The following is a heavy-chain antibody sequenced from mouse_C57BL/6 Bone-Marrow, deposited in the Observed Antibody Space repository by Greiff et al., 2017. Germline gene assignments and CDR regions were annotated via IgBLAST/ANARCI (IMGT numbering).Heavy chain of an antibody. Sequence: EVMLVESGGGLVQPGESLKLSCESNEYEFPSHDMSWVRKTPEKRLELVAAINSDGGSTYYPDTMERRFIISRDNPKKTLYLPMRSLRSEDTALDYCARPPSKGYYFDYWGQGTTLTVSS. CDR3: ARPPSKGYYFDY. V-gene: IGHV5-2*01. CDR1: EYEFPSHD. D-gene: IGHD2-5*01. CDR2: INSDGGST. J-gene: IGHJ2*01.